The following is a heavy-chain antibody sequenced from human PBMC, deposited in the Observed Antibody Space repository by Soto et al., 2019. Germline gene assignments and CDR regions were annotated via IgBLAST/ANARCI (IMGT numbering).Heavy chain of an antibody. CDR1: GITVSSNY. CDR3: ARESDAFDI. Sequence: EVKLVETGGGLIQPGGSLRLSCAASGITVSSNYMSWVRQAPGKGLEWVSVIYSGDSTYYADSVKGRFTISRDNSKNTLFLQMNRLRAADTAVYYCARESDAFDIWGQGTMVAVSS. CDR2: IYSGDST. V-gene: IGHV3-53*02. J-gene: IGHJ3*02.